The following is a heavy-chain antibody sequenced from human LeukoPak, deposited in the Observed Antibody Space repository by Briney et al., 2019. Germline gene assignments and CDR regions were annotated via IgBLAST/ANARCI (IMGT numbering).Heavy chain of an antibody. D-gene: IGHD6-6*01. V-gene: IGHV1-2*06. CDR3: ARAEYSSSSFDY. J-gene: IGHJ4*02. CDR1: GYTFTGYY. CDR2: INPNSGGT. Sequence: ASVKVSCKASGYTFTGYYMHWMRQAPGQGLELMGRINPNSGGTNYAQKFQGRVTMTRDTSISTAYMELSRLRSDDTAAYYCARAEYSSSSFDYWGQGTLVTVSS.